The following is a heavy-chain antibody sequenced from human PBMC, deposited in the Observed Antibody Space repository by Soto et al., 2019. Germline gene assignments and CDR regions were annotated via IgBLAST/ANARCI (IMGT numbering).Heavy chain of an antibody. J-gene: IGHJ3*01. CDR2: MYSDGSA. Sequence: EGQLVETGGGLIQRGGSLTLSCAASGFAVNVNYMTWVRQAPGKGLERVSTMYSDGSAYYADSVKGRFSISRDTSKNSLFLQMNSLRVEDTAMYYCTRSGLTADYDSSVSYLDGLDVWGQGTMVTVSS. V-gene: IGHV3-53*02. D-gene: IGHD3-22*01. CDR3: TRSGLTADYDSSVSYLDGLDV. CDR1: GFAVNVNY.